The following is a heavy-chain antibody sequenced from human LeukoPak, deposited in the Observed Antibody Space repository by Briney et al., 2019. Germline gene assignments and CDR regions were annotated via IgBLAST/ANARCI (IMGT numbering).Heavy chain of an antibody. CDR2: INPNSGGT. V-gene: IGHV1-2*02. Sequence: ASVKVSCKASGYTFTGYYMHWVRQAPGQGLEWMGWINPNSGGTNYAQKFQGRVTMTRDTSIGTAYMELSRLRSDDTAVYYCARDRGSGWFGELSPFDYWGQGTLVTVSS. CDR3: ARDRGSGWFGELSPFDY. D-gene: IGHD3-10*01. J-gene: IGHJ4*02. CDR1: GYTFTGYY.